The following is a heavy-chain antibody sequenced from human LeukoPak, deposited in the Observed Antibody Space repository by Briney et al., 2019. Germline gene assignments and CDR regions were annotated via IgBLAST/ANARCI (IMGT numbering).Heavy chain of an antibody. Sequence: RSLRLSCAASGFTFSSYAMHWVRQAPGKGLEWVAVISYDGSNKYYADSVKGRFTISRDNSKNTLYLQMNSLRAEDTAVYYCARDLWILGDYWGQGTLVTVSS. V-gene: IGHV3-30-3*01. CDR3: ARDLWILGDY. J-gene: IGHJ4*02. D-gene: IGHD5-18*01. CDR1: GFTFSSYA. CDR2: ISYDGSNK.